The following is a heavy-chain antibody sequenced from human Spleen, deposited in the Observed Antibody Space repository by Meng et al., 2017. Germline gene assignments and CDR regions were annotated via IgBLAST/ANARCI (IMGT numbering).Heavy chain of an antibody. D-gene: IGHD1-26*01. J-gene: IGHJ4*02. V-gene: IGHV4-4*02. CDR2: IYHSGST. CDR1: GGSISNSYW. CDR3: ARWDRSGSYQVY. Sequence: QVQLQESAPGLVKPSGTLSLTCAVSGGSISNSYWWSWVCQPPGQGLEWIGEIYHSGSTNYNPSLKSRVTISVDKSKNQFSLNLSSVTAADTAVYYCARWDRSGSYQVYWGQGTLVTVSS.